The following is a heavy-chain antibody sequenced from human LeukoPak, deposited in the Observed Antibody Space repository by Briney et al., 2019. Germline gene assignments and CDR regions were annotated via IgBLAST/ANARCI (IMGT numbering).Heavy chain of an antibody. J-gene: IGHJ4*02. CDR3: ARNTETAIPLPYYFDY. CDR2: INTGNGNT. Sequence: ASVKVSCKASGYTFTSYYMHWVRQAPGQRLECMGWINTGNGNTKYSQKFQGRVTITRDTSASTAYMDLSSLRSEDTAVYYCARNTETAIPLPYYFDYWGQGTLVTVSS. D-gene: IGHD2-21*02. CDR1: GYTFTSYY. V-gene: IGHV1-3*04.